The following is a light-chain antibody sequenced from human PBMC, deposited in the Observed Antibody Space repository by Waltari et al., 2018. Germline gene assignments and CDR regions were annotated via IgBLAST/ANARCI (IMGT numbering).Light chain of an antibody. CDR3: QQYGSSVLYT. J-gene: IGKJ2*01. CDR2: GAS. Sequence: VLTQSPGTLSLSPGERATLPCRASQSLTKRYLAWYQQKPGQAPRLPIYGASSRAAGIPDRFSGSGSGTDFTLTISRLEPEDFAVYYCQQYGSSVLYTFGQGTKLEIK. V-gene: IGKV3-20*01. CDR1: QSLTKRY.